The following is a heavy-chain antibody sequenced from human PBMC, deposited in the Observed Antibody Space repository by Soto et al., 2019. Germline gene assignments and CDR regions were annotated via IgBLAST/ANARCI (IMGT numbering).Heavy chain of an antibody. CDR1: GFTFSGYA. CDR2: IRDTGGYT. Sequence: GGSLRLSCVSSGFTFSGYAISGVRQAPGKGLQWVSAIRDTGGYTYYADSVKGRFTISRDNSKSTLFLQLDSLTADDSALYYGAMPYREMLTGYCPLDHWGQGTLVTVSS. D-gene: IGHD3-9*01. CDR3: AMPYREMLTGYCPLDH. V-gene: IGHV3-23*01. J-gene: IGHJ1*01.